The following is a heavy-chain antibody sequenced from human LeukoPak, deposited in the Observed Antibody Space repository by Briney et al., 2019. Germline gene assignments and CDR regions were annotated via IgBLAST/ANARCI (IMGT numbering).Heavy chain of an antibody. CDR1: GFIFSGYW. J-gene: IGHJ6*02. CDR3: ARDLVTIFGVVIRHGMDV. Sequence: GGSLRLSCAASGFIFSGYWMSWVRQAPGKGLEWVANIKQDGSEKYYVDSVKGRFTISRDNAKNSLYLRMNSLRAEDTAVYYCARDLVTIFGVVIRHGMDVWGQGTTVTVSS. V-gene: IGHV3-7*01. CDR2: IKQDGSEK. D-gene: IGHD3-3*01.